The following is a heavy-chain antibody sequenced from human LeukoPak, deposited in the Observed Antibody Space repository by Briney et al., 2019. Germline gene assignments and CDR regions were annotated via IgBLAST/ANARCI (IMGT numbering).Heavy chain of an antibody. CDR1: GYTFTSYY. CDR3: ASGEYCSSTSCSPRIDAFDI. Sequence: GASVKVSCKSSGYTFTSYYMHWVRQAPGQGLEWMGIINPSGGSTSYAQKFQGRVTMTRDTSTSTVYMELSSLRSEDTAVYYCASGEYCSSTSCSPRIDAFDIWGQGTIVTVSS. J-gene: IGHJ3*02. V-gene: IGHV1-46*01. CDR2: INPSGGST. D-gene: IGHD2-2*01.